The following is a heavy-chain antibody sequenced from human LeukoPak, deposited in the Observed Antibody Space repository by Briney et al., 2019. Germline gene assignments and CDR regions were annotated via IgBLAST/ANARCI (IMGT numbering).Heavy chain of an antibody. J-gene: IGHJ4*02. D-gene: IGHD6-19*01. CDR1: GGSISSHY. Sequence: PSETLSLTCTVSGGSISSHYWSWLRQPPGEGLEWIAYIHYTGRTNYNPSLKGRVTISVDTSNSQFSLNLTSVTAADTAVYYCARGAGWYDYWGQGTLVTVSS. V-gene: IGHV4-59*11. CDR2: IHYTGRT. CDR3: ARGAGWYDY.